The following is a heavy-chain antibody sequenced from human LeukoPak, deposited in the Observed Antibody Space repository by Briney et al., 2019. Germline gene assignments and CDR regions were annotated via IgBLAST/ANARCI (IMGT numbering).Heavy chain of an antibody. V-gene: IGHV1-69*13. CDR1: GYTFISFG. D-gene: IGHD2-2*01. J-gene: IGHJ4*02. Sequence: SVKVSCKASGYTFISFGFSWVRQAPGQGLEWMGGIIPIFGTANYAQKFQGRVTITADESTSTAYMELSRLRSEDTAVYYCAREIGGPYQLLSLDYWGQGTLVTVSS. CDR3: AREIGGPYQLLSLDY. CDR2: IIPIFGTA.